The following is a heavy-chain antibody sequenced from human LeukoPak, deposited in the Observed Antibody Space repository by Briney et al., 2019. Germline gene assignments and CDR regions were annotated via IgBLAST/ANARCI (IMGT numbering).Heavy chain of an antibody. D-gene: IGHD5-18*01. Sequence: GGSLRLSCAVSGFTFSSYAMHWVRQAPGKGLEWVAVISYDGSNKYYADSVKGRFTISRDNSKNALYLQMNSLRAEDTAVYYCARDGKLWSTYFDYWGQGTLVTVSS. CDR1: GFTFSSYA. CDR2: ISYDGSNK. CDR3: ARDGKLWSTYFDY. V-gene: IGHV3-30-3*01. J-gene: IGHJ4*02.